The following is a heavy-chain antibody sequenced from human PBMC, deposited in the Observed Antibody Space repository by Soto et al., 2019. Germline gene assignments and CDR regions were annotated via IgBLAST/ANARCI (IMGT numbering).Heavy chain of an antibody. Sequence: GESLKISCKASGYTFTGYYMHWVRQAPGQGLEWMGWINPNSGGTNYAQKFQGWVTMTRDTSISTAYMELSRLRSDDTAVYYCAREMGDGYNSLYYWGQGTLVTVSS. J-gene: IGHJ4*02. D-gene: IGHD5-12*01. V-gene: IGHV1-2*04. CDR3: AREMGDGYNSLYY. CDR1: GYTFTGYY. CDR2: INPNSGGT.